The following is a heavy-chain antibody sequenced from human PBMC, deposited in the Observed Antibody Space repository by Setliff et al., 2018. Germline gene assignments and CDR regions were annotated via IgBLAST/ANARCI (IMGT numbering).Heavy chain of an antibody. CDR3: ARVMGGYCSGGSCESDY. D-gene: IGHD2-15*01. CDR2: IYYSGST. V-gene: IGHV4-59*08. CDR1: GGSISSHY. J-gene: IGHJ4*02. Sequence: ETLSLTCTVSGGSISSHYWSWIRQPPGKGLEWIGSIYYSGSTNYNPSLKSRVTISVDTSKNQFSLKLSSVTAADTAVYYCARVMGGYCSGGSCESDYWGQGTLVTVSS.